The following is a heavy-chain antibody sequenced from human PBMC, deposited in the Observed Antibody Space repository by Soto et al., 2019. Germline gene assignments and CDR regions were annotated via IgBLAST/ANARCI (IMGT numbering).Heavy chain of an antibody. Sequence: GASVKVSCKASGYTFTSYGISWVRQAPGQGLEWMGWISAYNGNTNYAQKLQGRVTMTTDTSTSTAYMELRSLRSDDTAVYYCARDIRSELRVTYYYYGMDVWGQGTTVTVSS. D-gene: IGHD1-7*01. J-gene: IGHJ6*02. CDR1: GYTFTSYG. CDR2: ISAYNGNT. CDR3: ARDIRSELRVTYYYYGMDV. V-gene: IGHV1-18*04.